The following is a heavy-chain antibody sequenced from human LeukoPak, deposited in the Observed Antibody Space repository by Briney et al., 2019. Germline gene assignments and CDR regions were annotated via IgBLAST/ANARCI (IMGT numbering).Heavy chain of an antibody. CDR1: GDSVSSNSAA. D-gene: IGHD6-13*01. J-gene: IGHJ2*01. V-gene: IGHV6-1*01. CDR2: TYYGSKRYN. Sequence: SQTLSLTCAISGDSVSSNSAAWNWIRQSPSRGLEWLGRTYYGSKRYNDYAVSVKSRITINPDTSKNQLSLQLNSVTPEDTAVYYCARDRIAAAGKGRYWYFDLWGRGTLVTVSS. CDR3: ARDRIAAAGKGRYWYFDL.